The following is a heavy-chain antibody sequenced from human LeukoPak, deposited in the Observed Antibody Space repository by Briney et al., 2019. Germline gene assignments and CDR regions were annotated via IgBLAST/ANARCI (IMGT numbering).Heavy chain of an antibody. CDR1: GGSISSYY. CDR3: ARFRYSYGRDFDY. J-gene: IGHJ4*02. CDR2: ISTSGST. V-gene: IGHV4-4*07. Sequence: SETLSLTCTVSGGSISSYYWSWIRQPAGKGLEWIGRISTSGSTNYNPSLKSRVTMSVDTSKNHFSLRLSSVTAADTAVYYCARFRYSYGRDFDYWGQGTLVTVSS. D-gene: IGHD5-18*01.